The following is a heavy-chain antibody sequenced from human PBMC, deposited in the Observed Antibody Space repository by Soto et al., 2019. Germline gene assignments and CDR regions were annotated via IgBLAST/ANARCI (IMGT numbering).Heavy chain of an antibody. CDR3: ARRLLGAAVTYFDY. CDR1: GFTFSSYL. D-gene: IGHD1-26*01. Sequence: PGGSLRLSCAASGFTFSSYLMHWVRQAPGKGLVWVSRINSDGSSTSYADSVKGRFTMSRDKSKNTLYLQMNSLRAEDTALYYCARRLLGAAVTYFDYWGQGTLVTVYS. J-gene: IGHJ4*01. CDR2: INSDGSST. V-gene: IGHV3-74*01.